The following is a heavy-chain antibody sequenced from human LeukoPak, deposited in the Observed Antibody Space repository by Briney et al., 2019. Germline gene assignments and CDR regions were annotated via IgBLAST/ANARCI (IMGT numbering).Heavy chain of an antibody. Sequence: GGSLRLSCAASGFIFNTYVMHWVRQAPGKGLEWLAFIRYDGSNKNYADSVKGRFTISRHNAKNSLYLQMNSLRAEDTAVYYCARVPAGVIGMKDAFDIWGQGTMVTVSS. D-gene: IGHD3-16*02. CDR1: GFIFNTYV. V-gene: IGHV3-30*02. CDR3: ARVPAGVIGMKDAFDI. CDR2: IRYDGSNK. J-gene: IGHJ3*02.